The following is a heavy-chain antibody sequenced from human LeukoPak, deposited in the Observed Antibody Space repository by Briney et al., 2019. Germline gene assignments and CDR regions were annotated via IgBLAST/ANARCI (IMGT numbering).Heavy chain of an antibody. CDR2: IFSSETP. V-gene: IGHV4-59*08. Sequence: PSETLSLTCAVSGGSIRDFHWAWIRRFPGKRMEFIGHIFSSETPYYNPSLRSRVTISADTSKSQFSLKMSSVTAADTAVYYCARHTTGSTNPLEYWGQGALVTVSS. D-gene: IGHD1-1*01. J-gene: IGHJ4*02. CDR1: GGSIRDFH. CDR3: ARHTTGSTNPLEY.